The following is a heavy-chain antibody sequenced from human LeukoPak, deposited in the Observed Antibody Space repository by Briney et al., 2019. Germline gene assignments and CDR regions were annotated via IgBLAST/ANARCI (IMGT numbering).Heavy chain of an antibody. J-gene: IGHJ3*02. CDR1: GFTLSDYY. Sequence: PGGSLRLSCAASGFTLSDYYLTWIRQPPGKGLEWISYITSRGSTIYHADSVKGRFTISRDNAKNSLYLQMNSLRAEDTAVYYCARENYHVLRYFDWGIDAFDIWGQGTMVTVSS. V-gene: IGHV3-11*01. D-gene: IGHD3-9*01. CDR2: ITSRGSTI. CDR3: ARENYHVLRYFDWGIDAFDI.